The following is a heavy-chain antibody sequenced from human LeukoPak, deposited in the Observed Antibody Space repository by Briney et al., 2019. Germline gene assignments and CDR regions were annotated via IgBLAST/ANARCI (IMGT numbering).Heavy chain of an antibody. CDR3: TRDLWFGESLDAFDI. D-gene: IGHD3-10*01. V-gene: IGHV3-49*03. Sequence: PGGSLRLSCTASGFTFGDYAMSWFRQAPGKGLEWVGFIRSKAYGGTTEYAASVKGRFTISRDDSKSIAYLQMNSLKTEDTAVYYCTRDLWFGESLDAFDIWGQGTMVTVSS. J-gene: IGHJ3*02. CDR1: GFTFGDYA. CDR2: IRSKAYGGTT.